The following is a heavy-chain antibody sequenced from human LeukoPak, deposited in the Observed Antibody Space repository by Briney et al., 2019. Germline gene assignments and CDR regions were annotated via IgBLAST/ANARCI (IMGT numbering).Heavy chain of an antibody. D-gene: IGHD3-16*02. CDR3: ARSHDHLWGNYPDY. Sequence: SETLSLTCTVSGGSISSSSYYWGWIRQPPGTGLEWIGSIYYSGSTYYNPSLKSRVTISVDTSKNQFSLRLNSVTAADTAMYYCARSHDHLWGNYPDYWGQGTLVTVSS. J-gene: IGHJ4*02. V-gene: IGHV4-39*07. CDR1: GGSISSSSYY. CDR2: IYYSGST.